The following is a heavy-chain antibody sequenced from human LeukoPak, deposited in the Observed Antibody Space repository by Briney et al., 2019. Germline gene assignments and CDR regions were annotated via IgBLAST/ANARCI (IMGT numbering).Heavy chain of an antibody. CDR3: ARSLGYSSGG. D-gene: IGHD2-15*01. Sequence: GGSLRLSCAASGFPFGSHWMHWVRQVPGKGLVWVSHISTDGTTTNYADSVKGRFTISRDNAKDTLYLQLNSLRAEDTAIYHCARSLGYSSGGWGQGTLVTVSS. J-gene: IGHJ4*02. V-gene: IGHV3-74*01. CDR1: GFPFGSHW. CDR2: ISTDGTTT.